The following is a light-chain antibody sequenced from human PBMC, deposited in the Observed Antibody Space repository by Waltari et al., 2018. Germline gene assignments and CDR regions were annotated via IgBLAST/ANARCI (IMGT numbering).Light chain of an antibody. CDR3: CSYAGSSTPVV. CDR2: EGS. CDR1: SSDVGSYNL. V-gene: IGLV2-23*01. J-gene: IGLJ2*01. Sequence: QSALTQPASVSGSPGQSITLSCTGTSSDVGSYNLVSWYQQHPGKAPKLMIYEGSTRPSGVSKRFSGSKSGNTASLTISGLQAEDEADYYCCSYAGSSTPVVFGGGTKLTVL.